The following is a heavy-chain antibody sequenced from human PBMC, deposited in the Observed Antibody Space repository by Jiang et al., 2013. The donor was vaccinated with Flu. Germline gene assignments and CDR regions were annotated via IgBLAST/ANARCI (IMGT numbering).Heavy chain of an antibody. V-gene: IGHV1-8*01. J-gene: IGHJ5*02. Sequence: SGAEVKKPGASVKVSCKASGYTFTSYDINWVRQATGQGLEWMGWMNPNSGNTGYAQKFQGRVTMTRNTSISTAYMELSSLRSEDTAVYYCARGGPVGWFWSGYYDDKNWFDPWGQGTLVTVSS. CDR2: MNPNSGNT. CDR1: GYTFTSYD. D-gene: IGHD3-3*01. CDR3: ARGGPVGWFWSGYYDDKNWFDP.